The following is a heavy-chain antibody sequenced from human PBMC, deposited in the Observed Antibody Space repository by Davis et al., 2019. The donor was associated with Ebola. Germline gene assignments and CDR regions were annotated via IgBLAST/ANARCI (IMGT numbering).Heavy chain of an antibody. V-gene: IGHV4-34*01. CDR3: ARGRRNIKSYFDY. CDR2: INHSGST. J-gene: IGHJ4*02. CDR1: GGSISSGGYY. D-gene: IGHD2/OR15-2a*01. Sequence: PSETLSLTCAVSGGSISSGGYYWSWIRQPPGKGLEWIREINHSGSTNYTPSLKSRVTISIDTSNNQFSLKLSSVTAADTAVYYCARGRRNIKSYFDYWGQGTLVTVSS.